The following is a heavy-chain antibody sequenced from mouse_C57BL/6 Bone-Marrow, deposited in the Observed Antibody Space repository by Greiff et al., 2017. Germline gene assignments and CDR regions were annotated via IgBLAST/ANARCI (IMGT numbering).Heavy chain of an antibody. Sequence: QVQLQQPGAELVKPGASVKLSCKASGYTFTSYWMHWVKQRPGRGLEWIGRIDPNSGGTKYNEKFKSKATLTVDKPSSTAYMQLSSLTSVDSAVYYGTSPHDCSSRYAMDYWGQGTSVTVSS. CDR2: IDPNSGGT. CDR1: GYTFTSYW. J-gene: IGHJ4*01. V-gene: IGHV1-72*01. D-gene: IGHD1-1*01. CDR3: TSPHDCSSRYAMDY.